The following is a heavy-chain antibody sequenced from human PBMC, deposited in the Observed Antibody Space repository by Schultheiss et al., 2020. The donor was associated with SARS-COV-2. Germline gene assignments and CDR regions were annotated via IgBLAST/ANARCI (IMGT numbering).Heavy chain of an antibody. CDR3: AMYYYDSRGGFSY. Sequence: SVKVSCKASGGTFSSYTISWVRQAPGQGLEWMGGIIPIFGTANYAQKFQGRVTITADESTSTAYMELRSLRSDDTAVYYCAMYYYDSRGGFSYWGQGTLVTVSS. D-gene: IGHD3-22*01. J-gene: IGHJ1*01. V-gene: IGHV1-69*13. CDR1: GGTFSSYT. CDR2: IIPIFGTA.